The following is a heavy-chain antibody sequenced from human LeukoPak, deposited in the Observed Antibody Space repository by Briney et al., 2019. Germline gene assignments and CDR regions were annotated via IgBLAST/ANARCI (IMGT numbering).Heavy chain of an antibody. D-gene: IGHD3-22*01. J-gene: IGHJ3*02. CDR3: ARVGYYDINAFDI. Sequence: SETLSLTCTVSGGSISSYYWSWIRQPPGKGLEWIGYIYYSGGTNYKSSLKSRVTISVDTSKNQFSLKLSSVTAADTAVYYCARVGYYDINAFDIWGQGTMVTVSS. V-gene: IGHV4-59*08. CDR1: GGSISSYY. CDR2: IYYSGGT.